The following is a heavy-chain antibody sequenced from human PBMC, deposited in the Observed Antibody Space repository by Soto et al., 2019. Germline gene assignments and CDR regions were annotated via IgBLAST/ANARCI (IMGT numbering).Heavy chain of an antibody. CDR1: GGSISSSSYY. Sequence: PSETLSLTCTVSGGSISSSSYYWGWIRQPPGKGLEWIGSIYYSGSTYYNPSLKSRVTISVDTSKNQFSLKLSSVTAADTAVYYCARLKTYSITIFSWGQGTLVTVSS. J-gene: IGHJ5*02. V-gene: IGHV4-39*01. CDR2: IYYSGST. CDR3: ARLKTYSITIFS. D-gene: IGHD3-3*01.